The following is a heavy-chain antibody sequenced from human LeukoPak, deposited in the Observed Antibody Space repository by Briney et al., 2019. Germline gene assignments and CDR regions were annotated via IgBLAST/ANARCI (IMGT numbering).Heavy chain of an antibody. CDR3: AKDRNYYFDY. V-gene: IGHV3-23*01. Sequence: SGGSLRLSCVASGFTFNNFAMNWVRQAPGKGLEWVSAISGSGGSTYYADSVKGRFTISRDNSKNTLYLQMNSLRAEDTAVYYCAKDRNYYFDYWGQGTLVTVSS. CDR2: ISGSGGST. D-gene: IGHD1-14*01. CDR1: GFTFNNFA. J-gene: IGHJ4*02.